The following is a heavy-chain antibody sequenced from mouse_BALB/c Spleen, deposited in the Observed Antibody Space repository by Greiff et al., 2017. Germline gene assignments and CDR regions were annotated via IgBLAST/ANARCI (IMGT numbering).Heavy chain of an antibody. D-gene: IGHD2-14*01. CDR1: GYTFTSYY. Sequence: VQLQQSGPELVKPGASVKMSCKASGYTFTSYYIHWVKQRPGQGLEWIGWIYPGDGSTKYNEKFKGKTTLTADKSSSTAYMLLSSLTSEDSAIYFCARGGVRTWFAYWGQGTLVTVSA. V-gene: IGHV1S56*01. CDR3: ARGGVRTWFAY. J-gene: IGHJ3*01. CDR2: IYPGDGST.